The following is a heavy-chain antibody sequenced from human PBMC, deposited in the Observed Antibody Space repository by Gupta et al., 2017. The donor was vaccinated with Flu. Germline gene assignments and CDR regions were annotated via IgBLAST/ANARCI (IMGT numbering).Heavy chain of an antibody. Sequence: QVQLQQWGAGLLKPSETLSLTCAVYGGSFSGYYWSWIRQPPGKGLEWIGEINHSGSTNYNPSLKSRVTISVDTSKNQFSLKLSSVTSADTAVYYCARGSRPKGRYLAAAGNYGMDVWGQGTTVTVSS. CDR2: INHSGST. V-gene: IGHV4-34*02. CDR3: ARGSRPKGRYLAAAGNYGMDV. J-gene: IGHJ6*02. D-gene: IGHD6-13*01. CDR1: GGSFSGYY.